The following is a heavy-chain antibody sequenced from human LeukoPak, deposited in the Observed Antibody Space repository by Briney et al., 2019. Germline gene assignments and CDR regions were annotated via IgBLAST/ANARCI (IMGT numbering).Heavy chain of an antibody. CDR1: GLTFSSYG. Sequence: GGSLRLSCAASGLTFSSYGMHWVRQSPGKGLEWVAVISYDGSNKYYADSVKGRFTISRDNSKNTLYLQMNSRRAEDTAVYYCAKEYYYGSGLFDYWGQGTLVTVSS. V-gene: IGHV3-30*18. D-gene: IGHD3-10*01. CDR3: AKEYYYGSGLFDY. J-gene: IGHJ4*02. CDR2: ISYDGSNK.